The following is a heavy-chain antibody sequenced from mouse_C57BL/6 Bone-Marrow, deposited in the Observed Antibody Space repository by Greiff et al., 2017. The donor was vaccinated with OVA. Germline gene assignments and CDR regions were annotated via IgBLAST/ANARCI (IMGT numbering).Heavy chain of an antibody. Sequence: QVQLQQPGAELVKPGASVKMSCKASGYTFTSYWLTWVKQRPGQGLEWIGDIYPGSGSTNYNEKFKSKATLTVDTSSSTAYMQLSSLTSEDSAVFYCASPFITTVAFDYWGQGTTLTVSS. J-gene: IGHJ2*01. V-gene: IGHV1-55*01. CDR3: ASPFITTVAFDY. D-gene: IGHD1-1*01. CDR1: GYTFTSYW. CDR2: IYPGSGST.